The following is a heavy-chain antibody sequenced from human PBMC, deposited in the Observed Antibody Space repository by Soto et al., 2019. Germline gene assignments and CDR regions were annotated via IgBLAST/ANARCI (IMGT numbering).Heavy chain of an antibody. CDR1: GFTFSSYA. V-gene: IGHV3-23*01. Sequence: EVQLLESGGGLVQPGGSLRLSCAASGFTFSSYAMSWVRQAPGKGLEWVSAISGSGGSTYYADSVKGRFTISRDNSKNTLYLQMNSLRAEDTAVYYCATDGDSSGWISNGDYWGQGTLVTVSS. J-gene: IGHJ4*02. CDR3: ATDGDSSGWISNGDY. D-gene: IGHD6-19*01. CDR2: ISGSGGST.